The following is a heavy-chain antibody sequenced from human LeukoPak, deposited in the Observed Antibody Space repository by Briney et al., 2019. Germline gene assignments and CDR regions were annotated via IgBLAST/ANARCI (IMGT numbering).Heavy chain of an antibody. CDR2: ICISSSYL. Sequence: GGSLSLSRASSVFTFSSYRMNELGQARGKGLDGVSSICISSSYLYYADSGKGRFTISRDNSKNYLYLQMNKLRSEEKAGYYFWRDRSRGYYYDSSGSDVFDIWVQGTKVTV. J-gene: IGHJ3*02. CDR1: VFTFSSYR. V-gene: IGHV3-21*01. D-gene: IGHD3-22*01. CDR3: WRDRSRGYYYDSSGSDVFDI.